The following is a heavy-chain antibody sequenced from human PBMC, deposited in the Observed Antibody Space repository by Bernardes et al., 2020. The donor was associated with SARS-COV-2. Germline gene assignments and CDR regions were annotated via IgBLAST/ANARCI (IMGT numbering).Heavy chain of an antibody. CDR3: ARYAGDFWSTYYDY. J-gene: IGHJ4*02. V-gene: IGHV3-74*01. D-gene: IGHD3-3*01. CDR1: GFTFSNYW. Sequence: GGSLRLSCAASGFTFSNYWMHWVRQAPGKGLVWVSRIKSDGSSTSYAESVKGRFTISRDNAKNTLYLQMNSLRVEDTAVYYCARYAGDFWSTYYDYWGQGTLVTVSS. CDR2: IKSDGSST.